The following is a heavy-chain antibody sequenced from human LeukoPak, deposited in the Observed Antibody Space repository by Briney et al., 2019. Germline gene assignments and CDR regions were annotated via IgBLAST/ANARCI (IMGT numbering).Heavy chain of an antibody. CDR2: ISYDGSNK. Sequence: GGSLRLSCAASGFSFSSYAMHWVRQAPGKGLEWVAVISYDGSNKYYADSVKGRFTISRDNSKNTLYLQMNSQRAEDTAVYYCARDQLLWFGPDAFDIWGQGTMVTVSS. V-gene: IGHV3-30-3*01. CDR3: ARDQLLWFGPDAFDI. D-gene: IGHD3-10*01. CDR1: GFSFSSYA. J-gene: IGHJ3*02.